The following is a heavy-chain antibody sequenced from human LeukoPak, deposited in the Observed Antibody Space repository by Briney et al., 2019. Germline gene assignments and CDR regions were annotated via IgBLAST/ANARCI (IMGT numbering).Heavy chain of an antibody. V-gene: IGHV4-59*01. Sequence: SETLSLTCAVSGGSISRYYWNWLRQPPGERLEWIGWIHYSGSTAYNPSLESRVTMSVDTSKNHISLKMTSVTAADTATYYCARWGYFDSSAYFVVDYWGQGVPVTVSS. J-gene: IGHJ4*02. CDR1: GGSISRYY. CDR2: IHYSGST. CDR3: ARWGYFDSSAYFVVDY. D-gene: IGHD3-22*01.